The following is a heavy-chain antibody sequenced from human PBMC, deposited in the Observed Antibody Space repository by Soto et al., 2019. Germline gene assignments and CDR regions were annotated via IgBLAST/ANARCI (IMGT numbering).Heavy chain of an antibody. Sequence: GASVKVSCKASGGTLYNYGISWVRQAPGQGPEWMGGVTPILASTSYKQKFQDRLTITADESTNTVYMELTSLRSEDTAVYYCARGHMAALNVLYYYYAMDVWGQGTTVTVSS. CDR1: GGTLYNYG. J-gene: IGHJ6*02. V-gene: IGHV1-69*13. CDR3: ARGHMAALNVLYYYYAMDV. D-gene: IGHD3-16*01. CDR2: VTPILAST.